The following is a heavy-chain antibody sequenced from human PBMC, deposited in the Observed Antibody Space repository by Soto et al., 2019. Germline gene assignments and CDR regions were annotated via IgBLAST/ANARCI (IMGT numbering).Heavy chain of an antibody. CDR1: GFTFSNYG. Sequence: PGGSLRLSCVASGFTFSNYGMHWVRQAPGKGPEWVAVISYDGSNKYYADSVKGRFTISRDNSKNTLYLQMTSLRTEDTALYYCAKLDEGGLQYAYYAMDVWGQGTTVTVSS. CDR2: ISYDGSNK. CDR3: AKLDEGGLQYAYYAMDV. V-gene: IGHV3-30*18. D-gene: IGHD2-15*01. J-gene: IGHJ6*02.